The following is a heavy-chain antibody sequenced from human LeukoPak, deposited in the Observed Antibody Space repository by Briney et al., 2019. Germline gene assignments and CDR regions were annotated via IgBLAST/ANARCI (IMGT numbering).Heavy chain of an antibody. Sequence: SETLSLTCTVSGGSISSYYWSWVRQSPGKGLEWIGYISYTGGTTYNPALKSRVTISVDTSKNQFSLKLSSVTAADTAVYYCARGYYDSSGSYYFDYWGQGTLVTVSS. V-gene: IGHV4-59*01. CDR1: GGSISSYY. D-gene: IGHD3-22*01. CDR2: ISYTGGT. CDR3: ARGYYDSSGSYYFDY. J-gene: IGHJ4*02.